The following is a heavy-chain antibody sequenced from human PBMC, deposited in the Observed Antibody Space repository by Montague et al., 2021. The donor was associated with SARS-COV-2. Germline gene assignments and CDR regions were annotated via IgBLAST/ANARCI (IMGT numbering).Heavy chain of an antibody. CDR3: ARWFGESLWADTFDI. Sequence: SLRLSCAASGFTFSSYEMNWVRQAPGKGLEWVSYISGSGSTISYADSVKGRFTISRDSAKNSLHLQMNNLRAEDTALYYCARWFGESLWADTFDIWGQGTMVTVS. D-gene: IGHD3-10*01. J-gene: IGHJ3*02. CDR1: GFTFSSYE. V-gene: IGHV3-48*03. CDR2: ISGSGSTI.